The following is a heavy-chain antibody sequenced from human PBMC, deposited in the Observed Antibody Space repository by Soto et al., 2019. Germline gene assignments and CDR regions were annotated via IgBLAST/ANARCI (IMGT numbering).Heavy chain of an antibody. V-gene: IGHV1-24*01. CDR3: ATLKTNYYYYYGMDV. Sequence: GASVKVSCKVSGYTLTELSVHWVRQTPGKGLEWMGGFDPEHDETVYAQKFQGRVTMTEDTPTDTAYMELSSLRSEDTAVYYCATLKTNYYYYYGMDVGGQGTTVTVSS. CDR2: FDPEHDET. D-gene: IGHD1-7*01. CDR1: GYTLTELS. J-gene: IGHJ6*02.